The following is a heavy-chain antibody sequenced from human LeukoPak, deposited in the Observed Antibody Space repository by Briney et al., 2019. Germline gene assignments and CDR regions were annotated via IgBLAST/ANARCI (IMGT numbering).Heavy chain of an antibody. CDR1: GGSISSSDYY. J-gene: IGHJ4*02. Sequence: SETLSLTCSVSGGSISSSDYYWGWIRQPPGKGLEWIGSIYYSGTTYYNPSLKSRVIISVDTSKNQFSLKLRSVTAADTAVFYCARHGMATIINWGQGTLVTVSS. CDR2: IYYSGTT. D-gene: IGHD5-24*01. V-gene: IGHV4-39*01. CDR3: ARHGMATIIN.